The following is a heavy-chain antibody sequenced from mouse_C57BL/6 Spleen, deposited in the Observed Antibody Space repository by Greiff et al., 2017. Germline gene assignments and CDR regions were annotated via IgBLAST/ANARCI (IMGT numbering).Heavy chain of an antibody. CDR2: IYPSDSET. J-gene: IGHJ2*01. V-gene: IGHV1-61*01. Sequence: QVQLQQPGAELVRPGSSVKLSCKASGYTFTSYWMDWVKQRPGQGLEWIGNIYPSDSETHYNQKFKDKATLTVDKSSSTAYMQLSSLTSEDSAVYYCARRIYYDYDEGNYWGQGTTLTVSS. CDR1: GYTFTSYW. D-gene: IGHD2-4*01. CDR3: ARRIYYDYDEGNY.